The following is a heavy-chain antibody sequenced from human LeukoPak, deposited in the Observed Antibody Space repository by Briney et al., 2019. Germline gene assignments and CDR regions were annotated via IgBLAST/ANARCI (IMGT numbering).Heavy chain of an antibody. Sequence: ASVKVSCKASGYTFTSYGISWVRQAPGQGLEWMGWISAYNGNTNYAQKLQGRVTMTRDTSISTAYIELSRLRSDDTAVYYCARDTSSGWYVFDYWGQGTLVTVSS. CDR1: GYTFTSYG. J-gene: IGHJ4*02. V-gene: IGHV1-18*01. D-gene: IGHD6-19*01. CDR2: ISAYNGNT. CDR3: ARDTSSGWYVFDY.